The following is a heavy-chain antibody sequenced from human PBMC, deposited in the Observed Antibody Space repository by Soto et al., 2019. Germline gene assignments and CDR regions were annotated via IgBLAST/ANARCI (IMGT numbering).Heavy chain of an antibody. D-gene: IGHD2-8*01. J-gene: IGHJ4*02. V-gene: IGHV4-59*01. Sequence: SETPSLTCTVSGCSICSYYWSWIRQHPGKGLEWIGYIYYSGSTNYNPSLKSRVTISVDTSKNQFSLKLSSVTAADTAVYYCARGLISRGQWSMDYFDYWGQGTLVTVSS. CDR1: GCSICSYY. CDR2: IYYSGST. CDR3: ARGLISRGQWSMDYFDY.